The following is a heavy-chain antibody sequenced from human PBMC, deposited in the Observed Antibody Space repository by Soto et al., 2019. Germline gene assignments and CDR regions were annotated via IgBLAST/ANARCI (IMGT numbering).Heavy chain of an antibody. V-gene: IGHV3-23*01. Sequence: EVQLLDSGGHLVQPGGSLSLSCAASGFTFSTHAMNWVRQAPGKRLEWVSSITGGGTDTYYADSVKGRFTISRDNSKNTLYLQMSSLRAEDTAVYYCAKGSRGHCTGVTCYPFDYWGQGTLVIVSS. CDR2: ITGGGTDT. D-gene: IGHD2-8*02. CDR3: AKGSRGHCTGVTCYPFDY. J-gene: IGHJ4*02. CDR1: GFTFSTHA.